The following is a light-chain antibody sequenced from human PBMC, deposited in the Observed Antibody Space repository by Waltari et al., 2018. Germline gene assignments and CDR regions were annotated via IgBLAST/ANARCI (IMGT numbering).Light chain of an antibody. CDR1: SAHSSNI. Sequence: QLVLTQSPSASASLGASVKLTCTLSSAHSSNITPWHQPRPEKGPRYLMNVNSDGSHSKGDEIPDRFSGSRSGAERYLTISNLQSEDEADYFCQTGGHGTWVFGGGTKLTVL. CDR2: VNSDGSH. V-gene: IGLV4-69*01. J-gene: IGLJ3*02. CDR3: QTGGHGTWV.